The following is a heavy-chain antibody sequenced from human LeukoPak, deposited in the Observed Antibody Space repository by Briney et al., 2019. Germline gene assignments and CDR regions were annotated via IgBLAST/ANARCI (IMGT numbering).Heavy chain of an antibody. CDR3: ARDRGYSYDGHDAFDI. J-gene: IGHJ3*02. CDR2: IYYSGST. Sequence: SETLSLTCTVSGGTISSYYWSWIRQPPGKGLEWIGYIYYSGSTNYNPSLKSRVTISVDTSKNQFSLKLSSVTAADTAVYYCARDRGYSYDGHDAFDIWGQGTMFTVSS. CDR1: GGTISSYY. D-gene: IGHD5-18*01. V-gene: IGHV4-59*01.